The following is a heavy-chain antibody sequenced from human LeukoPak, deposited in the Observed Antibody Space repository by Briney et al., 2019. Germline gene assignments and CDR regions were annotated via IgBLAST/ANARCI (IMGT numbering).Heavy chain of an antibody. CDR2: IYYSGST. CDR3: ALGYCGGGSCYAREYFQH. J-gene: IGHJ1*01. V-gene: IGHV4-31*03. CDR1: GGSISSGGYY. Sequence: SETLSLTCTVSGGSISSGGYYWPWIRQHPGKGLEWIGYIYYSGSTYYNPSLKSRVTISVDTSKNQFSMRLSSVTAADTAVYYCALGYCGGGSCYAREYFQHWGQGTLVTVSS. D-gene: IGHD2-15*01.